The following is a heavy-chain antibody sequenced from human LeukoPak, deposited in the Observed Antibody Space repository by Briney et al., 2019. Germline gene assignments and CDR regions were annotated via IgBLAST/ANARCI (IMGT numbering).Heavy chain of an antibody. CDR3: ARDHPRVKYYDFWSGYPYYFDY. Sequence: ASVKVSCKASGYTFTGYYMHWVRQAPGQGLEWMGWINPNSGGTNYAQKFQGRVTMTRDTSISTAYMELSRLRSDDAAVYYCARDHPRVKYYDFWSGYPYYFDYWGQGTLVTVSS. D-gene: IGHD3-3*01. CDR2: INPNSGGT. V-gene: IGHV1-2*02. CDR1: GYTFTGYY. J-gene: IGHJ4*02.